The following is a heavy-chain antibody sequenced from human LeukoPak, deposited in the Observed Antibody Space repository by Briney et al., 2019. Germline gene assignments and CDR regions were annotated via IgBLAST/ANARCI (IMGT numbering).Heavy chain of an antibody. J-gene: IGHJ4*02. D-gene: IGHD2-2*01. V-gene: IGHV4-4*07. CDR2: IYTSGST. CDR1: GGSISSYY. Sequence: SGTLSLTCTVSGGSISSYYWSWIRQPAGKGLEWIGRIYTSGSTNYNPSLKSRVTISVDKSKNQFSLKLSSVTAADTAVYYCARRACSSTSCPIDYWGQGTLVTVSS. CDR3: ARRACSSTSCPIDY.